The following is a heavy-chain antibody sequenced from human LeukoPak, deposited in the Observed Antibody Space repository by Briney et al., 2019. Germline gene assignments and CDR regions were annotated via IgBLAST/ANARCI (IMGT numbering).Heavy chain of an antibody. V-gene: IGHV3-30*02. CDR1: GFTFSSYG. CDR3: AKDTPDSSAYYLEN. Sequence: GGSLRLSCAASGFTFSSYGMHWVRQAPGKGLEWVAFIRYDGSNKYYADSVKGRFTISRDNSKNTLYLQMSSLRAEDTAVYYCAKDTPDSSAYYLENWGQGTLVTVSS. D-gene: IGHD3-22*01. CDR2: IRYDGSNK. J-gene: IGHJ4*02.